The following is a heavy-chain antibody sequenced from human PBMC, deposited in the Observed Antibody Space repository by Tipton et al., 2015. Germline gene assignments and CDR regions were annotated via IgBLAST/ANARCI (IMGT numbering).Heavy chain of an antibody. J-gene: IGHJ3*01. D-gene: IGHD3-16*01. Sequence: QSGAEVKKAGASVKVSCRATGYNFIHYGITWVRQAPGQGLEWMGWVSVNNGDAKYTQSLQGRITMTTDTSTSTAYMELRSLRPGDTAVYYCVRGGAYRGSQDPFAFWGQGTMVTVSS. V-gene: IGHV1-18*01. CDR2: VSVNNGDA. CDR1: GYNFIHYG. CDR3: VRGGAYRGSQDPFAF.